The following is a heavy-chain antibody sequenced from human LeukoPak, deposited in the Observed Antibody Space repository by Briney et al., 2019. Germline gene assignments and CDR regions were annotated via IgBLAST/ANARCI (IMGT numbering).Heavy chain of an antibody. CDR1: GYTLTELS. CDR2: FDPEDGET. J-gene: IGHJ4*02. Sequence: GASVKVSCKVSGYTLTELSMHWVRQAPGKGLEWMGGFDPEDGETIYAQKFQGRVTMTTDTSTSTAYMELRSLRSDDTAVYCCARNQWLVGGLVDYWGRGTLVTVSS. V-gene: IGHV1-24*01. D-gene: IGHD6-19*01. CDR3: ARNQWLVGGLVDY.